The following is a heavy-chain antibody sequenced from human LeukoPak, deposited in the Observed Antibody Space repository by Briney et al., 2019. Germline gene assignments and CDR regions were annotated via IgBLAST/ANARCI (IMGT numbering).Heavy chain of an antibody. CDR1: GGSISSYY. V-gene: IGHV4-59*01. D-gene: IGHD6-6*01. Sequence: SETLSLICTVSGGSISSYYWSWIRQPPGKGLEWIGYIYYSGSTNYNPSLKSRVTISVDTSKNQFSLKLSSVTAADTAVYYCARVRYSSSPNDAFDIWGQGTMVTVSS. CDR2: IYYSGST. J-gene: IGHJ3*02. CDR3: ARVRYSSSPNDAFDI.